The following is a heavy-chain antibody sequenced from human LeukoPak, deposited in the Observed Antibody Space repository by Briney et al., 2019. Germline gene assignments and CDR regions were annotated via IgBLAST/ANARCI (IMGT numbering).Heavy chain of an antibody. CDR3: ARVDSSGYLFDY. CDR1: GGSISSGDYY. V-gene: IGHV4-30-4*01. J-gene: IGHJ4*02. Sequence: SQTLSLTYTVSGGSISSGDYYWSWIRQPPGKGLEWIGYIYYSGSTYYNPSLKSRVTISVDTSKNQFSLKLSSVTAADTAVYYCARVDSSGYLFDYWGQGTLVTVSS. D-gene: IGHD3-22*01. CDR2: IYYSGST.